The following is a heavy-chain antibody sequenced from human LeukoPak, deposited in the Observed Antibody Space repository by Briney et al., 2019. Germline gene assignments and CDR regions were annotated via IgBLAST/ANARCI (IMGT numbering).Heavy chain of an antibody. V-gene: IGHV3-30-3*01. Sequence: GGSLRLSCAASGFTLSSYAMHWVRQAPGKGLDLEWVTVLSYDANEYYADSVKGRFTISRDDSKNAVSLQMTSQRSEDTAMYYCARRHLRGNTLRGGHHLDPWGLGTLVAVSS. CDR1: GFTLSSYA. CDR2: LSYDANE. D-gene: IGHD1-14*01. J-gene: IGHJ5*02. CDR3: ARRHLRGNTLRGGHHLDP.